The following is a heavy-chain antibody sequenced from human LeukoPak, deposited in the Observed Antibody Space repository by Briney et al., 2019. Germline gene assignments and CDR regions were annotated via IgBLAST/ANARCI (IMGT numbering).Heavy chain of an antibody. CDR2: INPNSGGT. Sequence: ASVKVSCKASGYTFTSYGISWVRQAPGQGLEWMGWINPNSGGTNYAQKFQGRVTMTRDTSISTAYMELSRLRSDDTAVYYCARDPDSGSYGDYYYYMDVWGKGTTVTVSS. CDR3: ARDPDSGSYGDYYYYMDV. V-gene: IGHV1-2*02. J-gene: IGHJ6*03. CDR1: GYTFTSYG. D-gene: IGHD1-26*01.